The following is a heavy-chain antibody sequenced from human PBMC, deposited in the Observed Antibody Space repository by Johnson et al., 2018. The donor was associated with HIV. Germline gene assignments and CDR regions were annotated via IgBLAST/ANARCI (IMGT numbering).Heavy chain of an antibody. CDR1: GFSVSNNY. V-gene: IGHV3-66*01. Sequence: VQLVESGGGLVQPGGSLRLSCGASGFSVSNNYMNWVRQAPGKGLEWVSVIYSGGSTYSADSVRGRFTISRDNSRNTLYLQMNSLRAEDTALYYCAKDSRPQTFDIWGQGTMVTVSS. J-gene: IGHJ3*02. CDR2: IYSGGST. CDR3: AKDSRPQTFDI.